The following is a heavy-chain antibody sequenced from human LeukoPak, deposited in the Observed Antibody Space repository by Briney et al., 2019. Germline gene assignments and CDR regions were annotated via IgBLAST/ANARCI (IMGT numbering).Heavy chain of an antibody. CDR3: AREALDFWSGSYYFDY. CDR2: IYYSGNT. D-gene: IGHD3-3*01. CDR1: DGSISSYY. Sequence: SETLSLTCTVSDGSISSYYWSWIRQPPGKGLEWIGYIYYSGNTNYNPSLKSRVTISVETSKNQFSLKLTSVTAADTAVYYCAREALDFWSGSYYFDYWGQGTLVTVSS. V-gene: IGHV4-59*12. J-gene: IGHJ4*02.